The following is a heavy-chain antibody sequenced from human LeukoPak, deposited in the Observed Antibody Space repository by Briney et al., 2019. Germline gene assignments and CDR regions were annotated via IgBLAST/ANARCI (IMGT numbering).Heavy chain of an antibody. CDR2: IDKSGGTI. D-gene: IGHD7-27*01. V-gene: IGHV3-11*04. CDR3: GRGHWGLDY. CDR1: GFTFSDSY. J-gene: IGHJ4*02. Sequence: GGSLRLSCAASGFTFSDSYMTWIRQAPGKGLEWVAFIDKSGGTIYSADSVKGRFTISGDNAKSSLYLEMNSLRAEDTAVYYCGRGHWGLDYWGQGTLVTVSS.